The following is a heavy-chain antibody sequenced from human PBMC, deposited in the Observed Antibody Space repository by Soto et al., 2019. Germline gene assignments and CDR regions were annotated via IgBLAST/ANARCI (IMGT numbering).Heavy chain of an antibody. CDR2: INPKRGGT. Sequence: QVHLVQSGAEVKKPGASVKFSCKTSGYSFTGYYIHWVRQAPGQGLEWMGWINPKRGGTNYAQKFQGRVTMTRDTSISTVYMELSSLRSDDTAIYYCARERRIDYSGVGAFDIWGQGTMVTVSS. D-gene: IGHD3-10*01. V-gene: IGHV1-2*02. J-gene: IGHJ3*02. CDR3: ARERRIDYSGVGAFDI. CDR1: GYSFTGYY.